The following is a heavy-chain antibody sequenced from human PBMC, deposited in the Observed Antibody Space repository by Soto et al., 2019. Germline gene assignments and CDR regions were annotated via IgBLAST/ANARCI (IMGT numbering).Heavy chain of an antibody. Sequence: EVQLLESGGGLVQPGGSLRLSCAASGFTFSSYAMSWVRQAPGKGLEWVSAISGSGGSTYYADSVKGRFTISRDNSKNTLYLQINSLRAEDTAVYYCAKEAIVVVTAIVYYFDYWGQGTLVTVSS. CDR1: GFTFSSYA. CDR3: AKEAIVVVTAIVYYFDY. CDR2: ISGSGGST. D-gene: IGHD2-21*02. V-gene: IGHV3-23*01. J-gene: IGHJ4*02.